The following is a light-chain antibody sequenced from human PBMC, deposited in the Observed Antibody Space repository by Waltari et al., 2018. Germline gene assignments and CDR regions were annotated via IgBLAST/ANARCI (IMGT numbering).Light chain of an antibody. V-gene: IGLV2-11*01. CDR1: SSDIGGYNA. CDR3: YSYAGSYTLYV. J-gene: IGLJ1*01. Sequence: QSALTQPRSVSGSPGQSVTISCTGTSSDIGGYNAVAWYQKYPGKAPKLLIYAVNQRPSGVHDRFSGSKSSNTASLTISGLQAEDEADYYCYSYAGSYTLYVFGTGTEVTVL. CDR2: AVN.